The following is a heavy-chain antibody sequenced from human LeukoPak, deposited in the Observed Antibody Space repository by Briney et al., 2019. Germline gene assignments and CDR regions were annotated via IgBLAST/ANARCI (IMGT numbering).Heavy chain of an antibody. D-gene: IGHD2-15*01. V-gene: IGHV3-23*01. J-gene: IGHJ5*02. CDR2: ISGSGANT. CDR1: GFTFSSNA. Sequence: GGSLRLSCAASGFTFSSNAMGWVRQAPGKGLEWVSAISGSGANTYYADSVKGRFTISTDNSKNTLSLQMNTLRTADTAVYYCAKGRALEVVAAFNHWGQGTVVTVSS. CDR3: AKGRALEVVAAFNH.